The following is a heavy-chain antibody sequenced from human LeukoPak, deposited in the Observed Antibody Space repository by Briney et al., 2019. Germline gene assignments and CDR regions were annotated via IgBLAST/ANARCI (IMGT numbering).Heavy chain of an antibody. J-gene: IGHJ4*02. CDR1: GYSFTSYW. Sequence: GESLKISCKGSGYSFTSYWVGWVRQMPGKGLEWMGIIYPGDSDTRYSPSFQGQVTISADKSISTAYLQWTSLKASDTAMYSCARLLSRQPLYSGYDPGYWGQGTLVTVSS. V-gene: IGHV5-51*01. CDR2: IYPGDSDT. D-gene: IGHD5-12*01. CDR3: ARLLSRQPLYSGYDPGY.